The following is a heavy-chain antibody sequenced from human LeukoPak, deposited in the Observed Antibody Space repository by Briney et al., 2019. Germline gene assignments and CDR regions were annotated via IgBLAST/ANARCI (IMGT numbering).Heavy chain of an antibody. D-gene: IGHD6-25*01. Sequence: PGGSLRLSCVGSGFTFSSYTMNWVHQAPGKGLEWVSSISPSGSSTWHADSVRGRSTISRDNARNSVHLQMDSLRAEDTAVYFCVRDFLGESAAGGYWGQGTLVTVSS. CDR3: VRDFLGESAAGGY. V-gene: IGHV3-21*01. CDR2: ISPSGSST. J-gene: IGHJ4*02. CDR1: GFTFSSYT.